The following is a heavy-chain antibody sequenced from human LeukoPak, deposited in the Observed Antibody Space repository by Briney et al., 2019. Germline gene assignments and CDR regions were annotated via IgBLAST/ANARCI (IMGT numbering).Heavy chain of an antibody. J-gene: IGHJ5*02. V-gene: IGHV3-33*06. CDR2: IWYDGSNK. CDR3: AKGGSGLYRTYNWFDP. Sequence: PGGSLRLSCAASGFTFSSYGMHWIRQAPGKGLEWVAVIWYDGSNKFYTDSVKGRFTISRDNSKNTLCLQMDSLRAEDTAVYYCAKGGSGLYRTYNWFDPWGQGTLVTVSS. D-gene: IGHD6-19*01. CDR1: GFTFSSYG.